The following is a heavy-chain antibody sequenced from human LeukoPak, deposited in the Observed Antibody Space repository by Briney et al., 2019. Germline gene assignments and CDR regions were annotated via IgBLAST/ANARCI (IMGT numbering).Heavy chain of an antibody. CDR2: IYPGDSDT. V-gene: IGHV5-51*01. CDR3: ARRLLGSSGWYDYYGMDV. Sequence: PGESLKISCKGSGYSFTSYWIGWVRQMPGKGLEWMGIIYPGDSDTRYSPSFQGQVTISADKSISTAYLQWSSLKASDTAMYYCARRLLGSSGWYDYYGMDVWGQGTTVTVSS. J-gene: IGHJ6*02. D-gene: IGHD6-19*01. CDR1: GYSFTSYW.